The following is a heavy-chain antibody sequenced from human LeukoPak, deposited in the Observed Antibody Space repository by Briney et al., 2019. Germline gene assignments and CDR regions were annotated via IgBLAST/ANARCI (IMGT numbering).Heavy chain of an antibody. CDR2: ISPGDSDT. D-gene: IGHD3-10*01. J-gene: IGHJ4*02. Sequence: GESLRISCKGSGYSFTSYWIGWVRQMPGKGLEWMGIISPGDSDTKYSPSFQGQVTISADKSISTAYLQWSSLKASDNAMYYCAGQGRGDLSMADYWGQGTLVTVSS. CDR1: GYSFTSYW. V-gene: IGHV5-51*01. CDR3: AGQGRGDLSMADY.